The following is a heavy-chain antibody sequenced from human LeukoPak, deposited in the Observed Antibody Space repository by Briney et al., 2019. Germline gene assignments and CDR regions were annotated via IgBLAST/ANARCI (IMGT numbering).Heavy chain of an antibody. D-gene: IGHD2-21*01. Sequence: SETLSLTCTVSGGSISSGSYYWSWIWQPAGKGLEWIGRIYTSGSTNYNPSLKSRVTISVNTSKNQFSLKLSSVTAADTAVYYCVRVAIADFDYWGQGALVTVSS. CDR1: GGSISSGSYY. CDR3: VRVAIADFDY. J-gene: IGHJ4*02. CDR2: IYTSGST. V-gene: IGHV4-61*02.